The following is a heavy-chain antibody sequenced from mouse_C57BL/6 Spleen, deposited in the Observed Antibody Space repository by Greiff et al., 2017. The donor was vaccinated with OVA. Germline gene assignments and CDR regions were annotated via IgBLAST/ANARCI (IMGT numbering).Heavy chain of an antibody. Sequence: EVKLMESGPGLVKPSQSLSLTCSVTGYSITSGYYWNWIRQFPGNKLEWMGYISYDGSNNYNPSLKNRISITRDTSKNQFFLKLNSVTTEDTATYYCARSNWEFAYWGQGTLVTVSA. CDR2: ISYDGSN. J-gene: IGHJ3*01. V-gene: IGHV3-6*01. CDR3: ARSNWEFAY. D-gene: IGHD4-1*01. CDR1: GYSITSGYY.